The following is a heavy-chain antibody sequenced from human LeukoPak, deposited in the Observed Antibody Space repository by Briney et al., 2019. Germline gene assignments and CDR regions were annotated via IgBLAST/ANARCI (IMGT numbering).Heavy chain of an antibody. V-gene: IGHV4-59*01. CDR2: ISKIGST. D-gene: IGHD3-10*01. Sequence: SETLSLTCPVCGDFISSYYWSWIRQPPERGLAGIGYISKIGSTTYNPSLQSRVTISADTSKIHFPLNLKSVPAADTAVYHCARGSLVFFGASRRWYFDLWGRGTLVTVSS. CDR1: GDFISSYY. CDR3: ARGSLVFFGASRRWYFDL. J-gene: IGHJ2*01.